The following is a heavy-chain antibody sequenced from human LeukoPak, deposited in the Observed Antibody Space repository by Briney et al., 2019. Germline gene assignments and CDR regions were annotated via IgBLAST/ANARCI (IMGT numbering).Heavy chain of an antibody. Sequence: PSQTLSLTCTVSGGSISSGSYYWSWIRQPAGKGLEWIGRIYTSGSTDYNPSLKSRVTISVDTSKNQFSLKLSSVTAADTAVYYCARTRFNYDSSGYSYWGQGTLVTVSS. CDR2: IYTSGST. CDR3: ARTRFNYDSSGYSY. CDR1: GGSISSGSYY. J-gene: IGHJ4*02. V-gene: IGHV4-61*02. D-gene: IGHD3-22*01.